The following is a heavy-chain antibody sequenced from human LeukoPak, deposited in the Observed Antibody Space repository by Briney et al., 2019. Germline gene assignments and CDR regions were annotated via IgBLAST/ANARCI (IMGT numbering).Heavy chain of an antibody. Sequence: GASVKVSCKASGYTFTGYYMHWVRQAPGQGLEWMGWINPNSGGTNYAQKFQGRVTMTRDTSISTAYMELSRLRSDDTAVYYCARGCPFFLGFGELLYYYMDVWGKGTTVTVSS. V-gene: IGHV1-2*02. D-gene: IGHD3-10*01. J-gene: IGHJ6*03. CDR1: GYTFTGYY. CDR3: ARGCPFFLGFGELLYYYMDV. CDR2: INPNSGGT.